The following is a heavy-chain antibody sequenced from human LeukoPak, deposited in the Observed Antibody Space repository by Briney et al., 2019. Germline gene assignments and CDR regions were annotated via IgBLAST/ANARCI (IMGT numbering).Heavy chain of an antibody. CDR2: ISAYNGNT. Sequence: ASVKVSCKASGYTFTSYGISWVRQAPGQGLEWMGWISAYNGNTNYAQKLQGRVTMTTDTSTSTAYMELRSLRSDDTAVYYCARVEADFWSGYYTGGNNWFDPWGQGTTVTVSS. CDR1: GYTFTSYG. CDR3: ARVEADFWSGYYTGGNNWFDP. D-gene: IGHD3-3*01. V-gene: IGHV1-18*01. J-gene: IGHJ5*01.